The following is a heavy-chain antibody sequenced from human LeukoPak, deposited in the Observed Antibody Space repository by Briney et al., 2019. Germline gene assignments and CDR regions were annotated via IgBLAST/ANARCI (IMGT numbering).Heavy chain of an antibody. D-gene: IGHD1-26*01. V-gene: IGHV4-39*07. CDR1: GGSFSSSSYY. CDR2: IYYTGST. Sequence: SETLSLTCTVSGGSFSSSSYYWGWIRQPPGKGLEWIGSIYYTGSTYYSSSLKSRVTISVDTSKNQFSLKLSSVIAADTAVYYCASIVGAFTRFDYWGQGTLVTVSS. CDR3: ASIVGAFTRFDY. J-gene: IGHJ4*02.